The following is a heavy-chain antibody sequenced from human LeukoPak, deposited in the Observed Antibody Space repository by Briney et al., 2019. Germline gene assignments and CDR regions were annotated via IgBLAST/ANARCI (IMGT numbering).Heavy chain of an antibody. V-gene: IGHV3-23*01. J-gene: IGHJ4*02. CDR3: AKGIIPSAYSYIDF. D-gene: IGHD2-15*01. CDR2: ISGSGDGT. CDR1: GFTLTGFG. Sequence: GGSLRLSCAASGFTLTGFGMSWVRQAPGKGLEWVSVISGSGDGTYYADSVKGRFTISRDNSKNTLYLQMISLRAEDTALYYCAKGIIPSAYSYIDFWGQGTLVIVSS.